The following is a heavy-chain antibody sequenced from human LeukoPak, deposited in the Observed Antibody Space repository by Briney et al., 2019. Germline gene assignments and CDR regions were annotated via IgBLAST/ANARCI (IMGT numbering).Heavy chain of an antibody. CDR3: VRGHCSSTSCPTLYYY. CDR1: GFSFSSYW. Sequence: GGSLRLSCAASGFSFSSYWMHWVRQAPGKGLVWVSRINSDGSTTSFADSVKGRFTISRDNAKNTVYLQMNSLRAEDTAVYYRVRGHCSSTSCPTLYYYWGQGTLVTVSS. V-gene: IGHV3-74*01. J-gene: IGHJ4*02. D-gene: IGHD2-2*01. CDR2: INSDGSTT.